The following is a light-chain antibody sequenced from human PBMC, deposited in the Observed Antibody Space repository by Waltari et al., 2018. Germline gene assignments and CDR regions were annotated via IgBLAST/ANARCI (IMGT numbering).Light chain of an antibody. Sequence: QSALTQPRSVSGSPGQSVTISCTGTNSYVGGLDFVSWYQQYPGQAPQLMIFDVTKRPSGVPARFSGSKSGNTASLTISGLQVEDEADYYCCSYAGSYTRVFGGGTKLTVL. J-gene: IGLJ3*02. V-gene: IGLV2-11*01. CDR1: NSYVGGLDF. CDR2: DVT. CDR3: CSYAGSYTRV.